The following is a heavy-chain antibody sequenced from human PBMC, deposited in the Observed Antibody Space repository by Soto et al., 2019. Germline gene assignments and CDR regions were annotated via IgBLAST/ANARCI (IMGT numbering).Heavy chain of an antibody. CDR3: ARLGPVRMYYYYGMDV. J-gene: IGHJ6*02. Sequence: GASVKVSCKASGYTFTGYYMHWVRQAPGQGLEWMGWINPNSGGTNYAQKFQGWVTMTRDTSISTAYMELSRLRSDDTAVYYCARLGPVRMYYYYGMDVWGQGTTVTVSS. CDR2: INPNSGGT. CDR1: GYTFTGYY. D-gene: IGHD4-4*01. V-gene: IGHV1-2*04.